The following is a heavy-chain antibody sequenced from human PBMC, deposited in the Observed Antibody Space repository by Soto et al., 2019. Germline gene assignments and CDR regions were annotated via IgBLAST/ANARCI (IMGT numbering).Heavy chain of an antibody. CDR3: ARDLREVEYWYFDL. CDR1: GGSISSGGYS. V-gene: IGHV4-30-2*01. CDR2: IYHSGSA. Sequence: QLQLQESGSGLVKPSQTLSLTCAVSGGSISSGGYSWSWIRQPPGKGLEWIGYIYHSGSAYYNPSPRSRVTISVDRSKNQFSLKVSAVTAADTAVYYCARDLREVEYWYFDLWGRGTLVTVSS. D-gene: IGHD1-26*01. J-gene: IGHJ2*01.